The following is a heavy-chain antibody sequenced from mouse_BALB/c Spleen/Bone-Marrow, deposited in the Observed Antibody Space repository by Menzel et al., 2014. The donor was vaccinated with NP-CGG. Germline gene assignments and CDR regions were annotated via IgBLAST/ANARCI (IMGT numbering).Heavy chain of an antibody. CDR3: VRDSSGYFDY. D-gene: IGHD3-1*01. CDR1: GFTFSYYA. V-gene: IGHV5-9-4*01. CDR2: ISSGGSYT. J-gene: IGHJ2*01. Sequence: EVKLVESGGGLVKPGGSLKLSCAASGFTFSYYAMSWVRQSPEKRLEWVAEISSGGSYTYYPDTVTGRFTISRDNAKNTLYLEMSSLRSEDTAMYYCVRDSSGYFDYWGQGTTLIVSS.